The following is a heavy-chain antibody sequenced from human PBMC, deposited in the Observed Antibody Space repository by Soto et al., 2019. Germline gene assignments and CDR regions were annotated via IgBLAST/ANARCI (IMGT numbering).Heavy chain of an antibody. Sequence: PSETLSLTCTFSGGSIGSSSYYWGWIRQPPGKGLDWIGSIYYSGSTYYNASLKTRVTISLDTPKNQFSLKLSSVTAADTAVYYCARLGVVSYYYAMDVWGQGTTVTISS. CDR3: ARLGVVSYYYAMDV. V-gene: IGHV4-39*01. D-gene: IGHD2-21*01. J-gene: IGHJ6*02. CDR2: IYYSGST. CDR1: GGSIGSSSYY.